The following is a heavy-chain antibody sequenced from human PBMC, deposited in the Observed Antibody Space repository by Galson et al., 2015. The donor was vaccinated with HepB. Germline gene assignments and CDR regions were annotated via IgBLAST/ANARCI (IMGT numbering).Heavy chain of an antibody. V-gene: IGHV3-48*04. J-gene: IGHJ6*02. D-gene: IGHD3-10*01. CDR3: AGDRGGSGTYLSYYYGMDV. Sequence: SLRLSCAASEFTFSSYNMNWVRQAPGKGLEWVSYITTSSSTIYYADSVKGRFTISRDNAKNSLYLQMNSLRAEDTAVYYCAGDRGGSGTYLSYYYGMDVWGQGTTVTVSS. CDR1: EFTFSSYN. CDR2: ITTSSSTI.